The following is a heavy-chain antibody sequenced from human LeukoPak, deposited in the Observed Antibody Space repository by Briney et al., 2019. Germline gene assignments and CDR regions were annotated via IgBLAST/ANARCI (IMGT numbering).Heavy chain of an antibody. D-gene: IGHD3-9*01. CDR1: GYTFTGYY. CDR2: INPNSGGT. CDR3: ARGHILTGYSFDY. V-gene: IGHV1-2*02. J-gene: IGHJ4*02. Sequence: GASVKVSCKASGYTFTGYYMHWVRQAPGQGLEWMGWINPNSGGTHYAQKFQGRVTMTRDTSISTAYMELSRLRSDDTAVYYCARGHILTGYSFDYWGQGTLVTVSS.